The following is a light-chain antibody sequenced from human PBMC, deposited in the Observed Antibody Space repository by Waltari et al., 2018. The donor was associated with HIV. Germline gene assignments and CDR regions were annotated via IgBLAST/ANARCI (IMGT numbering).Light chain of an antibody. Sequence: QSVLTQPPSASGTPGQRVTISCSGSSSNIGRNYVYWYQQLPGSAPKLLIYRNNQRPSGVPDRFSGSKSGTSASLAISGLRSEDEADYFCAAWDDNLDAALFGGGTKLTVL. CDR3: AAWDDNLDAAL. V-gene: IGLV1-47*01. J-gene: IGLJ2*01. CDR2: RNN. CDR1: SSNIGRNY.